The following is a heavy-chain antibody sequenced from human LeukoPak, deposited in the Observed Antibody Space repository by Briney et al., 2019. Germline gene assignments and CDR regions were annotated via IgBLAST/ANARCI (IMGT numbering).Heavy chain of an antibody. V-gene: IGHV3-30-3*01. CDR2: ISYDGSNK. Sequence: PGRSLRLSCAASGFTFSSYAMHWVRQAPGKGLEWVAVISYDGSNKYYADSVKGRFTISRDNSKNTLYLQMNSLRAEDTAVYYCARELYYYDSSGYGIWGQGTLVTVSS. D-gene: IGHD3-22*01. CDR1: GFTFSSYA. J-gene: IGHJ4*02. CDR3: ARELYYYDSSGYGI.